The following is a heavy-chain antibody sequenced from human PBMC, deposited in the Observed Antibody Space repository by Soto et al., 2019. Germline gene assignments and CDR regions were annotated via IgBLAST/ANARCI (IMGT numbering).Heavy chain of an antibody. J-gene: IGHJ4*02. CDR1: GYTFTSYG. Sequence: QVQLVQSGAEVKKPGASVKVSCKASGYTFTSYGLSWVRQAPGQGLEWMGWISAYNGNTNYAQKLQGRVTMTTDTATRTAYMALSSLRPDDTAVYYCAREWTAVGPFDYWGQGTLVNVSA. CDR2: ISAYNGNT. V-gene: IGHV1-18*01. CDR3: AREWTAVGPFDY. D-gene: IGHD5-12*01.